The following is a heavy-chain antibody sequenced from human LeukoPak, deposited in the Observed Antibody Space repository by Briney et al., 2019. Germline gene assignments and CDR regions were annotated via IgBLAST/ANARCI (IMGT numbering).Heavy chain of an antibody. CDR1: GYSFKDYY. D-gene: IGHD3-10*01. J-gene: IGHJ5*02. CDR3: ARGRTMIRGVSWFDP. CDR2: INPHSGAT. Sequence: ASVKVSCRASGYSFKDYYIHWVRQAPGQGLEWMGWINPHSGATKYALRFQGRVTMTRDTSISTVYMELSSLRSDDTAVYYCARGRTMIRGVSWFDPWGQGTLVSVSS. V-gene: IGHV1-2*02.